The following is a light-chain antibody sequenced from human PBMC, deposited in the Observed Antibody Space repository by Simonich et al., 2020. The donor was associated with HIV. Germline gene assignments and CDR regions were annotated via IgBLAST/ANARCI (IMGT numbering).Light chain of an antibody. CDR1: QSLVHSDGNTY. CDR2: KVS. V-gene: IGKV2-30*02. CDR3: MQSTQLLT. J-gene: IGKJ4*02. Sequence: DVVMTQSPLSLPVTLGQPASISCRSSQSLVHSDGNTYLNWLQQRPGQSPRRLIYKVSNRDSGVPDRFSGSGSGTDFTLKISRVEAEDVGVYYCMQSTQLLTFGGGTKVEI.